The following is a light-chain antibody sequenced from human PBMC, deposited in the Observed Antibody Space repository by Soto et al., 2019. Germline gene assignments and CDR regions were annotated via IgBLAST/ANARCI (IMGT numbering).Light chain of an antibody. CDR2: GAS. CDR1: QSVSSN. CDR3: HRYINSPPIT. J-gene: IGKJ5*01. V-gene: IGKV3D-15*01. Sequence: EIVMTQSPATLSVSPGERATLSCRASQSVSSNLAWYQQKPGQAPRLLIYGASIRATGIPARFSGSGSGTEFTLTISSLQSDVFEFYCGHRYINSPPITFCXGTRLEIK.